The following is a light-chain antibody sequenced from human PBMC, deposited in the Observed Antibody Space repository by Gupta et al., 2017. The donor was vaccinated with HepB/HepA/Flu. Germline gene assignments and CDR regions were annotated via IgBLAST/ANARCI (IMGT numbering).Light chain of an antibody. Sequence: SVSAASRQKVTISCSGSSSNIGKDYVSWYQQLPGTAPKLLIYDNNKRPSGIPDRFSGSKSGTSATLGITGLQTGDEADYYCGTWDSSLSAGVFGGGTKLTVL. CDR2: DNN. J-gene: IGLJ2*01. CDR1: SSNIGKDY. V-gene: IGLV1-51*01. CDR3: GTWDSSLSAGV.